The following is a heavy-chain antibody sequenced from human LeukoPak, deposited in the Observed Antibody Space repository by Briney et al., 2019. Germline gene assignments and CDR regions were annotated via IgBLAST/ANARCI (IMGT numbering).Heavy chain of an antibody. V-gene: IGHV4-34*01. CDR2: INHSGST. CDR1: GGSFSGYY. CDR3: ARYPKSSYYYYGMDV. Sequence: PSETLSLTCAVYGGSFSGYYWIWIRQPPGKGLEWIGEINHSGSTNYNPSLKSRVTISVDTSKNQFSLKLSSVTAADTAVYYCARYPKSSYYYYGMDVWGQGTTVTVSS. J-gene: IGHJ6*02.